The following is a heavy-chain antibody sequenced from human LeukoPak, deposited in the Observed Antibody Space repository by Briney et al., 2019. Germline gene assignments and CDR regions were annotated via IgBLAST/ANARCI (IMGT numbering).Heavy chain of an antibody. D-gene: IGHD6-19*01. J-gene: IGHJ6*02. CDR1: GYTFSNYG. CDR3: ARVGAVAGTPYYYYGMDV. Sequence: ASVKVSCKASGYTFSNYGLNWVRQVPGQGLEWMGRIAAYSGNTNYAQKLQGRVTMTTDTSTSTAYMELRSLRSDDTAVYYCARVGAVAGTPYYYYGMDVWGQGTTVTVSS. CDR2: IAAYSGNT. V-gene: IGHV1-18*01.